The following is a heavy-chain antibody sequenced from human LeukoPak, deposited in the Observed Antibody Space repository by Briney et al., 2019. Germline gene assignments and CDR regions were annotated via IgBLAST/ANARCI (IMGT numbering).Heavy chain of an antibody. V-gene: IGHV4-39*01. J-gene: IGHJ5*02. CDR1: GGSISNISYC. CDR2: IYYSGST. Sequence: PSETLSLTCTVSGGSISNISYCWGWLRQPPGKGLEWIGSIYYSGSTYYNPSLKSRVTISLDTSKNQFSLKLSSVTAADTAVYYCARRAAYYCDSSCYFSDINNWSDPCGQGTLVTVSS. CDR3: ARRAAYYCDSSCYFSDINNWSDP. D-gene: IGHD3-22*01.